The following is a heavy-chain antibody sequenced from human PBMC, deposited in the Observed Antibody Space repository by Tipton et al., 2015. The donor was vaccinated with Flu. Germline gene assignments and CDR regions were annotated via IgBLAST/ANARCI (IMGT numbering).Heavy chain of an antibody. D-gene: IGHD1-26*01. CDR3: ARGPESIVGATGGWFDP. CDR1: GGSFSGYY. J-gene: IGHJ5*02. CDR2: INHSGST. V-gene: IGHV4-34*01. Sequence: TLSLTCAVYGGSFSGYYWSWIRQPPGKGLEWIGEINHSGSTNYNPSLKSRVTISVGTSKNQFSLKLSSVTAADTAVYYCARGPESIVGATGGWFDPWGQGTLVTVSS.